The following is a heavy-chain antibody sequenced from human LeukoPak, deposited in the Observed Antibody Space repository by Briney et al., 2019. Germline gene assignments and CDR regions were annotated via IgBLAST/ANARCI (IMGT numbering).Heavy chain of an antibody. J-gene: IGHJ4*02. Sequence: GGSLRLSCAASGFIFSIYAMTWVRQAPGKGLEWVSGISGRGDTTNYADSVQGRFTISRDNSKNTLYLQMNGLRAEDTAVYYCAKDPAAGVATTKLDYWGQGTLVTVSS. D-gene: IGHD5-24*01. V-gene: IGHV3-23*01. CDR2: ISGRGDTT. CDR3: AKDPAAGVATTKLDY. CDR1: GFIFSIYA.